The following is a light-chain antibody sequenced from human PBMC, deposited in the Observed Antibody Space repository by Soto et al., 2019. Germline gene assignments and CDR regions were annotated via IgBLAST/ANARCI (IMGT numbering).Light chain of an antibody. Sequence: AIKMTQSPSSLPASVGDRVTITCRASQGVSNDVGWYQQKPGKAPRLLIYAAFTLQSGVPSSFIGSQYATDVTLTISGQQPEDFATYYCRQDFADPIAFGGGTKVAIK. CDR1: QGVSND. J-gene: IGKJ4*01. CDR3: RQDFADPIA. CDR2: AAF. V-gene: IGKV1-6*01.